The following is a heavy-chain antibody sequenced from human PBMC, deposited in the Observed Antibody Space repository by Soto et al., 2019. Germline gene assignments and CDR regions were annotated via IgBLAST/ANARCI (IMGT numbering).Heavy chain of an antibody. Sequence: EVELVESGGGLVQPGGSLRLSCAASGFTFSSFWMFLVRQAPGKGLEWLARINTDGSSASYVDSVKGRFTISRDNAKDTVYLEMNSLRADDTAVYYCAREWRGGDFWGQGTLVTVSS. CDR3: AREWRGGDF. CDR1: GFTFSSFW. V-gene: IGHV3-74*01. J-gene: IGHJ4*02. D-gene: IGHD3-3*01. CDR2: INTDGSSA.